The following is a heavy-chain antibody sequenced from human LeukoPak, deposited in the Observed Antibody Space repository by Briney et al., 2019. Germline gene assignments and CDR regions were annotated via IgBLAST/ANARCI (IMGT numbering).Heavy chain of an antibody. Sequence: RTGGSLRLSCAASGFTFSSYDMHWVRQATGKGLEWVSAIGTAGDTYYPGSVKGRFTISRENAKNSLYLQMNSLRAGDTAVYYCARGGAGSYYFNYWGQGTLVTVSS. CDR2: IGTAGDT. J-gene: IGHJ4*02. CDR1: GFTFSSYD. CDR3: ARGGAGSYYFNY. D-gene: IGHD5-24*01. V-gene: IGHV3-13*01.